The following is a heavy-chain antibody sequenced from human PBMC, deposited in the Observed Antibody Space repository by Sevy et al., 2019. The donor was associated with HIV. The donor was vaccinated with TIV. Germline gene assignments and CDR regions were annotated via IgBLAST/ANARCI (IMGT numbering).Heavy chain of an antibody. V-gene: IGHV3-30*02. J-gene: IGHJ4*02. CDR1: GFSFSSYG. CDR2: IQYDGSNK. Sequence: GGSLRLSCAASGFSFSSYGMHWVRQAPGKGLEWMSYIQYDGSNKDYGDSVKGRFTISRDNSKNTLYLQMNSLRVGDWVVFYCVKEGGGGGGDHWGQGTLVTVSS. CDR3: VKEGGGGGGDH. D-gene: IGHD3-16*01.